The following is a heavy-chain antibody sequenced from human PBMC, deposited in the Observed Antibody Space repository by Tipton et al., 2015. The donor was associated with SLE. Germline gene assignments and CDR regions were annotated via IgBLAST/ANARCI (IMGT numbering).Heavy chain of an antibody. V-gene: IGHV4-38-2*02. J-gene: IGHJ4*02. CDR1: GYSISSDYY. D-gene: IGHD5-24*01. CDR3: ARGRADGYNSPYDY. Sequence: TLSLTCTVSGYSISSDYYWGWIRQPPGKGLEWIGSVYHSGSTYYNPSLKSRVTISVDTSKNQFSLKVSSVTAADTAVYYCARGRADGYNSPYDYWGQGTLVTVSS. CDR2: VYHSGST.